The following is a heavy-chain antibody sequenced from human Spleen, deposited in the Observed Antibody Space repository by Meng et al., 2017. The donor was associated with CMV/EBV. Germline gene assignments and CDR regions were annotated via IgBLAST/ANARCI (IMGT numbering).Heavy chain of an antibody. D-gene: IGHD3-16*01. CDR2: ISSTSAYI. J-gene: IGHJ4*02. CDR3: ARQGWGFDY. Sequence: GESLKISCAASGFTFSSYRINWVRQAPGKGLEWVASISSTSAYIYYADSVKGRFTISRDNAKNSLYLQMNSLRAEDTAVYYCARQGWGFDYWGQGTLVTVSS. CDR1: GFTFSSYR. V-gene: IGHV3-21*01.